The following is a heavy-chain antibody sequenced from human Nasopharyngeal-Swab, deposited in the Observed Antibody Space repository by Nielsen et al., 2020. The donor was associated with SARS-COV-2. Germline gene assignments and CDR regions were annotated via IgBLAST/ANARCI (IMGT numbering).Heavy chain of an antibody. Sequence: WIRQPPGKGLEWLGYIYYSESTYYNPSPKSRITMSLETSKNQFSLELKSVTAADTAVYYCARGDIGNGYYYSMSFGAFDIWGQGTMVTVSS. V-gene: IGHV4-30-4*01. D-gene: IGHD3-3*01. J-gene: IGHJ3*02. CDR2: IYYSEST. CDR3: ARGDIGNGYYYSMSFGAFDI.